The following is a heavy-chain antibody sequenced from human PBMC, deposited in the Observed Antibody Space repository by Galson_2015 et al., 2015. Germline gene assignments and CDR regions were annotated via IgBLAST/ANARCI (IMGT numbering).Heavy chain of an antibody. Sequence: LRLSCAASGFTFTSYAMSWVRQAPGKGLEWVSGISGTGGSRWYADSVKGRFTISRDTSKNTLYLQMNSLRAEDTAVYFCAKEAHFYGSVSYFFDYYYYYYIDVCGPGTTVTVSS. D-gene: IGHD3-10*01. V-gene: IGHV3-23*01. J-gene: IGHJ6*03. CDR3: AKEAHFYGSVSYFFDYYYYYYIDV. CDR2: ISGTGGSR. CDR1: GFTFTSYA.